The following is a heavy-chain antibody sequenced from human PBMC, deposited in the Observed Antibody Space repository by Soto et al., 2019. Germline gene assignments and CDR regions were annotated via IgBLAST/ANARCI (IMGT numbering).Heavy chain of an antibody. CDR1: GDAISSYY. CDR2: IYHSGSA. V-gene: IGHV4-59*01. D-gene: IGHD5-18*01. J-gene: IGHJ4*02. Sequence: SEALSLTCTGSGDAISSYYWSLIRQAPGKGLEWIGYIYHSGSAMYNPSLKSRVSMSIDTSNSQSSLKLSSVTAADTAVYFCARGGGYSSCSLSDYWGLGTLVTVSS. CDR3: ARGGGYSSCSLSDY.